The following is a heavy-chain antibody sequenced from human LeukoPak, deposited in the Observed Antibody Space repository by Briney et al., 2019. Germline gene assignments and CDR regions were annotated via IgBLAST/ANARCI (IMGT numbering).Heavy chain of an antibody. CDR3: ATRITVVH. V-gene: IGHV1-18*01. D-gene: IGHD3-10*01. CDR1: GYTFTSYI. J-gene: IGHJ1*01. CDR2: ISGYNGNT. Sequence: GASVKVSCKASGYTFTSYIINWVRQAPGQGLEWMGWISGYNGNTKYAQNLQDRVTMTTDTSTSTAYMELTSLGSDDTAVYYCATRITVVHWGQGTLVTVPS.